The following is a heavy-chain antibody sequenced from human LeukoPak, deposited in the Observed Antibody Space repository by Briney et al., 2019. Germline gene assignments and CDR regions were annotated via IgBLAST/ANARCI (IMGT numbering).Heavy chain of an antibody. J-gene: IGHJ4*02. D-gene: IGHD2-15*01. CDR3: ARGNYADCSGGSCYSGGDY. Sequence: GASLRLSCAASGFTFSSYSMNWVRQAPGKGLEWVSSISSSSSYIYYADSVKGRFTISRDNAKNSLYLQMNSLRAEDTAVYYCARGNYADCSGGSCYSGGDYWGQGTLVTVSS. CDR2: ISSSSSYI. V-gene: IGHV3-21*01. CDR1: GFTFSSYS.